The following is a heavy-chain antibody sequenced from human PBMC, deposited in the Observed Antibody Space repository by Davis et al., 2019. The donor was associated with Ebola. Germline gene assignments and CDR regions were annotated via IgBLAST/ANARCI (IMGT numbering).Heavy chain of an antibody. J-gene: IGHJ4*02. D-gene: IGHD1-1*01. CDR2: INPHNGHT. CDR3: AKAQFPTTSDH. Sequence: AASVKVSCKASGYTFTNYGITWVRQAPGQGLEWMGWINPHNGHTNYAQNVQGRVIMTSDTATTTAYMEVGSLRSDHTAVYYCAKAQFPTTSDHWDQGTLVTVSS. V-gene: IGHV1-18*04. CDR1: GYTFTNYG.